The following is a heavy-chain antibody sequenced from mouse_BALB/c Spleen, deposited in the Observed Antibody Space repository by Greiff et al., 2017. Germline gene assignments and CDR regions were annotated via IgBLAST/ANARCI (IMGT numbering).Heavy chain of an antibody. CDR2: IYPGNVNT. Sequence: VQVVESGPELVKPGASVRISCKASGYTFTSYYIHWVKQRPGQGLEWIGWIYPGNVNTKYNEKFKGKATLTADKSSSTAYMQLSSLTSEDSAVYFCAREAMDYWGQGTSVTVSS. J-gene: IGHJ4*01. CDR3: AREAMDY. V-gene: IGHV1S56*01. CDR1: GYTFTSYY.